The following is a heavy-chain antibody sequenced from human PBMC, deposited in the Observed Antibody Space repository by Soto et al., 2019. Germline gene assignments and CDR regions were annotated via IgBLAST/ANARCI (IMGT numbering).Heavy chain of an antibody. CDR3: ASRHRRTSFDY. D-gene: IGHD2-21*01. CDR1: AASISTGGYY. J-gene: IGHJ4*02. Sequence: SETLSLTCTLSAASISTGGYYWSCIRQHPGKGLDWMGYVYYSGSTYYNPSLKSRVTISVDTSKNQFSVKLNSVTAADTAVYYWASRHRRTSFDYCGQGNLV. V-gene: IGHV4-30-4*08. CDR2: VYYSGST.